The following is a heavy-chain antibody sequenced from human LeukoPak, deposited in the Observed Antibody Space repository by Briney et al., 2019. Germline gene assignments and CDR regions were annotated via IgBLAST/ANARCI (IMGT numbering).Heavy chain of an antibody. V-gene: IGHV3-30*18. Sequence: HPGRSLRLSCAASGFTFITHGMHWVRQAPGKGLEWVAIIAFDGSNQYYADSVKGRFTISRDNSKNTLYLQMNSLRAEDTAVYYCVKDLSRGWSLDYWGQGTLVTVSS. CDR2: IAFDGSNQ. D-gene: IGHD2-15*01. J-gene: IGHJ4*02. CDR3: VKDLSRGWSLDY. CDR1: GFTFITHG.